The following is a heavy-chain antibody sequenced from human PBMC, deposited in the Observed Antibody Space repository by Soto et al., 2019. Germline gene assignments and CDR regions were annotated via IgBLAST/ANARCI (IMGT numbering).Heavy chain of an antibody. CDR2: IVVGSGNT. Sequence: ASVKVSCKASGFTFTSSAMQWVRQARGQRLEWIGWIVVGSGNTNYAQKFQERVTITRDMSTSTAYMELSSLRSEDTAVYYCAADTTKYYYDSSGYSWAIYDAFEIWGQGTLVTVSS. D-gene: IGHD3-22*01. J-gene: IGHJ3*02. CDR3: AADTTKYYYDSSGYSWAIYDAFEI. CDR1: GFTFTSSA. V-gene: IGHV1-58*02.